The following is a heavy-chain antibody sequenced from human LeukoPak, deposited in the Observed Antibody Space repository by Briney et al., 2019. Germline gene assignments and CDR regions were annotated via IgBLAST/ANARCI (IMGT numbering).Heavy chain of an antibody. Sequence: GGSLRLSCAASGFTFSSYAMHWVRQAPGKGLEWVAVISYDGSNKSYADSVKGRFTISTDNSKNTLYLQMNSLRAEDTAVYYCAKSKYSSGWYMVGDYWGQGTLVTVSS. D-gene: IGHD6-19*01. CDR1: GFTFSSYA. V-gene: IGHV3-30-3*02. CDR2: ISYDGSNK. CDR3: AKSKYSSGWYMVGDY. J-gene: IGHJ4*02.